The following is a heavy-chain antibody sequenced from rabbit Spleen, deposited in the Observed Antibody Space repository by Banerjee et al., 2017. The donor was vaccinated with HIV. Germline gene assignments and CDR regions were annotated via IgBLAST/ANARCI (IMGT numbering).Heavy chain of an antibody. Sequence: QEQLVESGGGLVQPEGSLKLSCTASGFSFSSSYDMSWVRQAPGKGLEWIGFIYTGNGKNYYASWAKGRFTISKTSSTTVTLQMTSLTAADTATYFCARDTGSSFSSYGMDLWGPGTLSPS. CDR2: IYTGNGKN. J-gene: IGHJ6*01. V-gene: IGHV1S45*01. CDR1: GFSFSSSYD. CDR3: ARDTGSSFSSYGMDL. D-gene: IGHD8-1*01.